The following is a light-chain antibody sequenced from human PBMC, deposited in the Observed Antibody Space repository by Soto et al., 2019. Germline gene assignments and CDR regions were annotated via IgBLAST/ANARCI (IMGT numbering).Light chain of an antibody. CDR1: QIISTY. J-gene: IGKJ1*01. Sequence: DMQMTKSPSSLSASVGDRVTITCRASQIISTYLNWYQQRAGLAPRLLIYAASSLQSGVPPRFSGSGSGTDFTLTISSLQPEDFATYFCQQTYSAPPTFGQGTKVDIK. CDR3: QQTYSAPPT. CDR2: AAS. V-gene: IGKV1-39*01.